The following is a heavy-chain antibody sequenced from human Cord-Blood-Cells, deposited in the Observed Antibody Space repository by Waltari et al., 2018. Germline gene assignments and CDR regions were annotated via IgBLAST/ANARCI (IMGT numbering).Heavy chain of an antibody. CDR1: GFTFSSYW. CDR2: INSDGSST. D-gene: IGHD3-10*01. J-gene: IGHJ3*02. V-gene: IGHV3-74*01. Sequence: EVQLVESGGGLVQPGGSLRLSCAASGFTFSSYWMHWGRQAPGKGLVWVSRINSDGSSTSYADSVKGRFTISRDNAKNTLYLQMNSLRAEDTAVYYCARDITMVRGDDAFDIWGQGTMVTVSS. CDR3: ARDITMVRGDDAFDI.